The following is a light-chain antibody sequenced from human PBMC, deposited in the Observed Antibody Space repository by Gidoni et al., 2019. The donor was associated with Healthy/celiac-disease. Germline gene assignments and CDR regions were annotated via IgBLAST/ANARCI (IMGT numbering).Light chain of an antibody. J-gene: IGKJ5*01. CDR3: QQSYSTPIT. Sequence: DIQMTQSPSSLSASVGDRVTITCRASQSISNYLNWYQQKPGKAPKLLIYAASNLQSGVPSRFSGSGSGTDFTLTISSLQLEDFATYYCQQSYSTPITFGQGTRLEIK. V-gene: IGKV1-39*01. CDR1: QSISNY. CDR2: AAS.